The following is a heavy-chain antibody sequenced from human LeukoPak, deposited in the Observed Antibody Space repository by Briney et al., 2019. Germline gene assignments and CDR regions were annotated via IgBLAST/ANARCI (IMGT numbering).Heavy chain of an antibody. J-gene: IGHJ4*02. V-gene: IGHV3-30-3*01. D-gene: IGHD5-24*01. Sequence: PGGSLRLSCAASGFTFSSYAMHWVRQAPGKGLEWVAVISYDGSNKYYADSVKGRFTISRDNSKNTLYLQMNSLRAEDTAVYYCAREDGGALIDYWGQGTLVTVSS. CDR1: GFTFSSYA. CDR2: ISYDGSNK. CDR3: AREDGGALIDY.